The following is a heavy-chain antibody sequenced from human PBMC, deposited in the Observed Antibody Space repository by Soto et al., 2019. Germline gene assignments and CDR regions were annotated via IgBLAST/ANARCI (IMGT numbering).Heavy chain of an antibody. CDR2: ISSSSSYI. Sequence: GGSLRLSCAASGFTFSSYSMNWVRQAPGKGLEWVSSISSSSSYIYYADSVKGRFTISRDNAKNSLYLQMNSLRAEDTAVYYCARGYCSGGSCYDDYYFDYWGQGTLVTVSS. J-gene: IGHJ4*02. V-gene: IGHV3-21*01. CDR3: ARGYCSGGSCYDDYYFDY. D-gene: IGHD2-15*01. CDR1: GFTFSSYS.